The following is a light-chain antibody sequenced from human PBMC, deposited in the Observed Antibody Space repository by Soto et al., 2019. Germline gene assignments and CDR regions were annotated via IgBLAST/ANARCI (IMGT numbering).Light chain of an antibody. J-gene: IGLJ2*01. CDR2: GNS. CDR3: QSYDSSLSGVV. V-gene: IGLV1-40*01. Sequence: QLVLTQPPSVSGAPGQRVTISCTGSSSNIRAGYDVHWYQQLPGTAPKLLIYGNSNRPSGVPDRFSGSKSGTSASLAITGLQAEDEADYYCQSYDSSLSGVVFGGGTKLTVL. CDR1: SSNIRAGYD.